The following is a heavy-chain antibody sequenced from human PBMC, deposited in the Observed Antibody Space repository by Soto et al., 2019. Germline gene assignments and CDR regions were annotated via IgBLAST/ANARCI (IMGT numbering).Heavy chain of an antibody. Sequence: QVQLVESGGGVVQPGRSLRLSCAASGFTFSSYGMHWVRQAPGKGLEWVAVISYDGSNKYYADFVKGRFTISRDNSKNTLYLQMNSLRAEDTAVYYCAKDQAVTTPYYYYGMDVWGQGTTVTVSS. CDR2: ISYDGSNK. J-gene: IGHJ6*02. V-gene: IGHV3-30*18. D-gene: IGHD4-17*01. CDR3: AKDQAVTTPYYYYGMDV. CDR1: GFTFSSYG.